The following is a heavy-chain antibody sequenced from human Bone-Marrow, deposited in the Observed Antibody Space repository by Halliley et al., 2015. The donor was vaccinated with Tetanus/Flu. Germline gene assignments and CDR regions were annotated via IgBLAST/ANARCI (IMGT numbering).Heavy chain of an antibody. CDR2: ISWNSGSV. CDR1: GFSFDDYA. J-gene: IGHJ4*02. CDR3: AKGPGGDYGSGSYIDY. V-gene: IGHV3-9*01. D-gene: IGHD3-10*01. Sequence: SLRLSCAASGFSFDDYAMHWVRQVPGKGLEWVSGISWNSGSVGYADSVKGRFTISRDNGENSLYSQMNSLRTEDTAFYYCAKGPGGDYGSGSYIDYWGQGTLVTVSS.